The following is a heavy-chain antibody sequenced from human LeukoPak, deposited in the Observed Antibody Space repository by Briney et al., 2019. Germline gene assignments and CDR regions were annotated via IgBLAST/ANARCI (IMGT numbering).Heavy chain of an antibody. CDR1: AYTFTNYY. D-gene: IGHD2-15*01. J-gene: IGHJ5*02. CDR2: INPSGDST. V-gene: IGHV1-46*01. Sequence: GASVKVSCKASAYTFTNYYMHWVRQAPGHGLEWMGLINPSGDSTTYAQKFQGRVTMTRDTSTSTDYMELSSLRSEDTAVYYCARDNSDTIKGECSGSCYWWFDPWGQGTLVTVSS. CDR3: ARDNSDTIKGECSGSCYWWFDP.